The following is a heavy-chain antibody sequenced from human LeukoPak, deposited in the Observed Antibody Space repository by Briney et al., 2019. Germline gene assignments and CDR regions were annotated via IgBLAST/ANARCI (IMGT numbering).Heavy chain of an antibody. D-gene: IGHD3-22*01. CDR3: ASEADYYDSRYFDL. CDR1: GGSISSYY. Sequence: PSETLSLTCTVSGGSISSYYWSWIRQPPGKGLEWIGYIYYSGSTNYNPSLKSRVTISVDTSKNQFSLKLSSVTAADTAVYYCASEADYYDSRYFDLWGRGTLVTVSS. J-gene: IGHJ2*01. V-gene: IGHV4-59*08. CDR2: IYYSGST.